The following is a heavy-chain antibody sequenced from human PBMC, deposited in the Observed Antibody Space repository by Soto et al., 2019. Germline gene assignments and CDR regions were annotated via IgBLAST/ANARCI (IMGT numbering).Heavy chain of an antibody. D-gene: IGHD2-21*02. J-gene: IGHJ6*02. Sequence: HVQLVESGGGVVQPGRSLRLSCAASGFTFSSYNMEWVRQAPGKGLEWVTVISFDGSNKYYADSVQGRFTISRDNSKNTVYLEMNSLKPEDTAVYYCAREVGTFYYHYGMDVWGQGTTVTVAS. CDR2: ISFDGSNK. CDR1: GFTFSSYN. V-gene: IGHV3-30-3*01. CDR3: AREVGTFYYHYGMDV.